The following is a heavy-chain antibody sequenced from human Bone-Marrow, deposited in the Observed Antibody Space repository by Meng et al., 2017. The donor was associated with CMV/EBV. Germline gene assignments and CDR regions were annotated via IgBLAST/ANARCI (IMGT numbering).Heavy chain of an antibody. CDR2: INSNSGGT. Sequence: ASVKVSCKASRYAFTDNHIHWVRQAPGHGLEWMGWINSNSGGTNYAQKFQGRVTMTRDTSISTAYMELSRLRSDDTAVYYCARDHGDYWGQGTLVSVSS. CDR3: ARDHGDY. J-gene: IGHJ4*02. CDR1: RYAFTDNH. V-gene: IGHV1-2*02.